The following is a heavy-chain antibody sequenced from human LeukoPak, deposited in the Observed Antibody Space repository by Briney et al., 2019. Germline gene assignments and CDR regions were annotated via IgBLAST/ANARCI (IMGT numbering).Heavy chain of an antibody. J-gene: IGHJ2*01. CDR1: GFTFSSYW. V-gene: IGHV3-74*01. CDR3: ARDRRRTPSSSYWYFDL. CDR2: INSDGSST. D-gene: IGHD6-19*01. Sequence: GGSLRLSCAASGFTFSSYWVHWVRHAPGKGLVWVSRINSDGSSTSYADSVKGRFTISRDNAKNTLYLQMNSLRAEDTAVYYCARDRRRTPSSSYWYFDLWGRGTLVTVSS.